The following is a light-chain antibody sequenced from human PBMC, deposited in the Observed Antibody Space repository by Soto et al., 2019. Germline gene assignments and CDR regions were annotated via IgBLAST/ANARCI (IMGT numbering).Light chain of an antibody. CDR3: QQYNNWPPWP. J-gene: IGKJ1*01. CDR2: SAS. CDR1: QSVSSN. Sequence: EIALTQSPGTLSLSPAERATLSCRARQSVSSNLAWYQQKADQAPMILIYSASTRATGIPARFSGSGSGTEFTLTISSLQSEDFAVYYCQQYNNWPPWPFGQGTKVDIK. V-gene: IGKV3-15*01.